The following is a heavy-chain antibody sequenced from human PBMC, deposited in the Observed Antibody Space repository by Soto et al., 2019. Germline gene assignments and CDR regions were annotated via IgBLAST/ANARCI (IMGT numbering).Heavy chain of an antibody. CDR1: GGSFDEYF. V-gene: IGHV4-34*02. J-gene: IGHJ6*02. CDR3: ARRKDSSRYFYGMDV. Sequence: QVALQQWGAGLLKPSQTLSLTCGVSGGSFDEYFWTWIRLTPGQGLEWIGEVYHSGTSYYNPSLKSRLAVSVDTSKSQVSLTLTSVTAADTGVYYCARRKDSSRYFYGMDVWGQGTTVVVS. CDR2: VYHSGTS. D-gene: IGHD6-13*01.